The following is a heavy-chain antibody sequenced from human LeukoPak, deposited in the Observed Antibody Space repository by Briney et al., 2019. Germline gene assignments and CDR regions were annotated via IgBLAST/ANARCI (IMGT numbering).Heavy chain of an antibody. Sequence: GESLKISCKGSGYSFTSYLIGWVRQMPGKGLEWMGIIYPGDSDTKYSPSFQGQVTLSADKSITTTYLQWSSLKASDTAIYYCARRSSIATRLFDFWGRGTLVTVSS. J-gene: IGHJ4*02. V-gene: IGHV5-51*01. CDR3: ARRSSIATRLFDF. CDR2: IYPGDSDT. CDR1: GYSFTSYL. D-gene: IGHD6-6*01.